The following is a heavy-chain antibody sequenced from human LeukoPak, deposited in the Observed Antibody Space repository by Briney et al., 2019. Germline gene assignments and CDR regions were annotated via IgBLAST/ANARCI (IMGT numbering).Heavy chain of an antibody. CDR1: GYTFTGYY. V-gene: IGHV1-2*02. Sequence: ASVKVSCKASGYTFTGYYMHWVRQAPGQGLEWMGCINPNGGGTNYAQKFQGRVSMTRDTSITTAYMELTGLRSDDTAMYFCARVKETSAIFNYWGQGTLVTVSS. D-gene: IGHD5-24*01. J-gene: IGHJ4*02. CDR2: INPNGGGT. CDR3: ARVKETSAIFNY.